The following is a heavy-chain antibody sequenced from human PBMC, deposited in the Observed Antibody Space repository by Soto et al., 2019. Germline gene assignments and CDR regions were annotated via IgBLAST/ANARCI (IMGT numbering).Heavy chain of an antibody. CDR3: AREPALHPDYGGNPFSDY. Sequence: GGSLRLSCAASGFTLSGYSMNWLRHAPGKGLEWVSSISTSSSYIHYADSVKGRFTISRDNAENSLYLQMNSLRAEDTAIYYCAREPALHPDYGGNPFSDYYGQGTLVNVSS. CDR1: GFTLSGYS. CDR2: ISTSSSYI. J-gene: IGHJ4*02. V-gene: IGHV3-21*01. D-gene: IGHD4-17*01.